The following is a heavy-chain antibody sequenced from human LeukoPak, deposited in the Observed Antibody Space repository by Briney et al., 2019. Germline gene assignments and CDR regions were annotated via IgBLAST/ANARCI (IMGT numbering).Heavy chain of an antibody. V-gene: IGHV3-23*01. Sequence: GGSLRLSCAASGFTFSSYAMSWVRQAPGKGLEWVSAIGGGVGDTYYADSVRGRFTISRDNSKNTLYLQMNSLRAEDTAVYYCARRDYDILTGYFCYFDYWGQGTLVTVSS. CDR1: GFTFSSYA. J-gene: IGHJ4*02. CDR2: IGGGVGDT. CDR3: ARRDYDILTGYFCYFDY. D-gene: IGHD3-9*01.